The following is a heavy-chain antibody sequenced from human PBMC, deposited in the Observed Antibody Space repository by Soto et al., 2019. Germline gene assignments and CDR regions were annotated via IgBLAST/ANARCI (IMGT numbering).Heavy chain of an antibody. CDR2: INHSGST. CDR3: ARGPSVGGYCSGGSCYVDY. CDR1: GGSFSGYY. Sequence: QVQLQQWGAGLLKPSETLSLTCAVYGGSFSGYYWSWIRQPPGKGLEWIGEINHSGSTNYNPSIKSRVTISVDTSKNQFSLKLSSVTAADTAVYYCARGPSVGGYCSGGSCYVDYWGQGTLVTVSS. J-gene: IGHJ4*02. D-gene: IGHD2-15*01. V-gene: IGHV4-34*01.